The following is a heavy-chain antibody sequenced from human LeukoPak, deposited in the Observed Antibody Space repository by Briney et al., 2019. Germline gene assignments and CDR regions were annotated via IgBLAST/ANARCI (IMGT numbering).Heavy chain of an antibody. CDR3: ASNSGYDLIFDY. J-gene: IGHJ4*02. D-gene: IGHD5-12*01. CDR1: GFTFSSYS. V-gene: IGHV3-21*01. CDR2: ISSSSSYI. Sequence: GSLRLSCAASGFTFSSYSMNWVRQAPGKGLEWVSSISSSSSYINYADSVKGRFTISRDNAKNSLYLQMNSLRAEDTAVYYCASNSGYDLIFDYWGQGTLVTVSS.